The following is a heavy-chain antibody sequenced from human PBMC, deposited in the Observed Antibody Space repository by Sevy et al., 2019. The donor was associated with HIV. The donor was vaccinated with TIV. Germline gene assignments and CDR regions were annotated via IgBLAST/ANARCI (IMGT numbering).Heavy chain of an antibody. CDR2: ISSSSSNI. Sequence: GGSLRLSCVGSGITFSYYSMNWVRQAPGKWLEWVSSISSSSSNIYYADSLKGRFTISRDNAKKSLYLQMNSLRAEDTAVYYCARDRDGSGSSGGYGMDVWGQGTTVTVSS. V-gene: IGHV3-21*01. J-gene: IGHJ6*02. CDR3: ARDRDGSGSSGGYGMDV. D-gene: IGHD3-10*01. CDR1: GITFSYYS.